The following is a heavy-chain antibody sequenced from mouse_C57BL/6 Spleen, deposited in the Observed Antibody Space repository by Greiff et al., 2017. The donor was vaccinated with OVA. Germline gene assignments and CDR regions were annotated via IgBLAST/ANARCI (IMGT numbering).Heavy chain of an antibody. CDR1: GYSFTGYY. CDR3: ARSDYYGSSYVAWFAY. V-gene: IGHV1-42*01. Sequence: VQLQQSGPELVKPGASVKISCKASGYSFTGYYMNWVKQSPEKSLEWIGEINPSTGGTTYNQKFKAKATLTVDKSSSTAYMQLKSLTSEDSAVYYCARSDYYGSSYVAWFAYWGQGTLVTVSA. CDR2: INPSTGGT. J-gene: IGHJ3*01. D-gene: IGHD1-1*01.